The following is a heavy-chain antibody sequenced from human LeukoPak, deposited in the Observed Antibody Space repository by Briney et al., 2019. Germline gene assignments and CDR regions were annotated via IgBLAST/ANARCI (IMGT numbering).Heavy chain of an antibody. CDR1: GGSISSYD. J-gene: IGHJ6*03. CDR3: ARESTHYDFWSGYYGGAYYYYYYMDV. V-gene: IGHV4-4*07. Sequence: SETLSLTCTVSGGSISSYDWSWIRQPAGKGLEWIGRIYTSGSTNYNPSLKSRVTMSVDTSKNQFYLKLSSVTAADTAVYYCARESTHYDFWSGYYGGAYYYYYYMDVWGKGTTVTVSS. D-gene: IGHD3-3*01. CDR2: IYTSGST.